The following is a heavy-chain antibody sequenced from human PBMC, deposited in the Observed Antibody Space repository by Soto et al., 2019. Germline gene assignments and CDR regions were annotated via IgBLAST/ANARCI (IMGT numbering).Heavy chain of an antibody. CDR3: ASSVFNYDSSGYYTLDY. V-gene: IGHV3-21*01. Sequence: GGSLRLSCAASGFTFSSYSMNWVRQAPGKGLEWVSSISSSSSYIYYADSVKGRFTISRDNAKNSLYLQMNSLRAEDTAVYYCASSVFNYDSSGYYTLDYWGQGTLVTVS. D-gene: IGHD3-22*01. CDR2: ISSSSSYI. CDR1: GFTFSSYS. J-gene: IGHJ4*02.